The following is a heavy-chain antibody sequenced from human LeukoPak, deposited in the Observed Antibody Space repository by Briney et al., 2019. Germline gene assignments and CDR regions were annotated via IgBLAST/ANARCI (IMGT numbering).Heavy chain of an antibody. V-gene: IGHV1-69*13. D-gene: IGHD4-17*01. J-gene: IGHJ6*03. CDR1: GGTFISYA. CDR3: ARDGVSTVTTEGYYYYMDV. Sequence: GASVTVSFTASGGTFISYAISWVRQAPGQGLEWMGGIIPIFGTANYAQKFQSRVTITADDSTSTAYMELSSLRSEDTAVYYCARDGVSTVTTEGYYYYMDVWGKGTTVTISS. CDR2: IIPIFGTA.